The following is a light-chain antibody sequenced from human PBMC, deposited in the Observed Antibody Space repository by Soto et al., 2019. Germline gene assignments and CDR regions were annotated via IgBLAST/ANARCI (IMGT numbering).Light chain of an antibody. CDR3: QQYSSSPS. CDR1: QSVSTN. J-gene: IGKJ5*01. CDR2: GAS. V-gene: IGKV3-15*01. Sequence: EKVITQSPTTLSVSPGERATLSFRASQSVSTNLAWYQQKPGQVPSLLIYGASTRASGIPARFSGSGSGTEFTLTIGSLQSEDFAVYYCQQYSSSPSFGQGTRLETK.